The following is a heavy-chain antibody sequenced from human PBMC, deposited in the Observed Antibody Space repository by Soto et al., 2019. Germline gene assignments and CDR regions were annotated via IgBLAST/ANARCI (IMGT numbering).Heavy chain of an antibody. CDR1: GDRFSTYA. CDR2: IITFFGAA. V-gene: IGHV1-69*01. Sequence: QVQLVQSGAEVRKPGSSVRFSCKASGDRFSTYAINWVRQAPGQGLEWLGGIITFFGAAMYAQKFQGRVTITADELTTTSYMALISLRSEDTAVYFCARGGKERFRGPGMDVWGQGTTVTVAS. D-gene: IGHD2-21*01. CDR3: ARGGKERFRGPGMDV. J-gene: IGHJ6*02.